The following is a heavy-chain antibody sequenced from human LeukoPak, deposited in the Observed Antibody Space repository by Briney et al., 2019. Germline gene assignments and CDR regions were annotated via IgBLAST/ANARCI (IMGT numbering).Heavy chain of an antibody. CDR3: ARVPVLRFLEWLTPPQYYYYMDV. CDR1: GGSFSGYY. V-gene: IGHV4-34*01. Sequence: SETLSLTCAVYGGSFSGYYWSWIRQPPGKGLEWIGEINHSGSTNYNPSLKGRVTISVDTSKNQFSLKLSSVTAADMAVYYCARVPVLRFLEWLTPPQYYYYMDVWGKGTTVTVSS. J-gene: IGHJ6*03. D-gene: IGHD3-3*01. CDR2: INHSGST.